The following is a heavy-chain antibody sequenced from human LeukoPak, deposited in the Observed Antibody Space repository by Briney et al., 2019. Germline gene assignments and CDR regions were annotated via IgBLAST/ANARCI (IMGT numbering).Heavy chain of an antibody. CDR2: IYSGGST. CDR1: GFTVSSNY. Sequence: PGGSLRLSCAASGFTVSSNYMSWVRQAPGKGLERVSVIYSGGSTYYADSVKGRFTISRDNSKNTLYLQMNSLRAEDTAVYYCARGSPREAAAGIYFDYWGQGTLVTVSS. V-gene: IGHV3-53*01. J-gene: IGHJ4*02. D-gene: IGHD6-13*01. CDR3: ARGSPREAAAGIYFDY.